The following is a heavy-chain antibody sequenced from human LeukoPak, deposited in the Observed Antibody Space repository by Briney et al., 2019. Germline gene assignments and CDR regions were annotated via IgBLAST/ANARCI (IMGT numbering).Heavy chain of an antibody. CDR2: LWYDGSKE. Sequence: GGSLRLSCVASGFTFRNYGMHWVRQTPGKGLEWVAVLWYDGSKEFYADSVRGRFTISRDNSKNTLYLQMNSLRAEDTAVYYCAKEKIAAAGGFDYWGQGTLVTVSS. J-gene: IGHJ4*02. D-gene: IGHD6-13*01. CDR1: GFTFRNYG. V-gene: IGHV3-33*06. CDR3: AKEKIAAAGGFDY.